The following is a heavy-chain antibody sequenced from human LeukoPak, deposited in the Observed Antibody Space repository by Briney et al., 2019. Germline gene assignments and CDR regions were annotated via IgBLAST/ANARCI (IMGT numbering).Heavy chain of an antibody. CDR3: ARGLPAADF. D-gene: IGHD2-2*01. CDR1: GFTFSSYT. V-gene: IGHV3-30-3*01. J-gene: IGHJ4*02. Sequence: GRSLRLSCAASGFTFSSYTMHWVRQAPGKGLEWVAVISYDGSNKYYADSVKGRFTISRDNSKNTLCLQMNSLRAEDTAVYYCARGLPAADFWGQGTLVTVSS. CDR2: ISYDGSNK.